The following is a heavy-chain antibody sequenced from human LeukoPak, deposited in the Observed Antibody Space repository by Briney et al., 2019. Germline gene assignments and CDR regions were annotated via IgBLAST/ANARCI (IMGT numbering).Heavy chain of an antibody. CDR1: GGSVSMYY. V-gene: IGHV4-59*02. D-gene: IGHD3-22*01. CDR3: ARELCYDSSGYYWDYFDY. J-gene: IGHJ4*02. CDR2: IYYRGST. Sequence: SETLSLTCAVSGGSVSMYYWTWIRQPPGKGLEWIGYIYYRGSTNYNPSLKSRVTISLDRSKNQFSLRLSSVTAADTAVYYCARELCYDSSGYYWDYFDYWGQGTLVTVSS.